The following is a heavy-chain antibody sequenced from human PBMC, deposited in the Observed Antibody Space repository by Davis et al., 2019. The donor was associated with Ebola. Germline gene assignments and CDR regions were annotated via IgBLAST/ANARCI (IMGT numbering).Heavy chain of an antibody. CDR1: GFTFSGSA. Sequence: GESLKISCAASGFTFSGSAMHWVRQASGKGLEWVGRIRSKANSYATAYAASVKGRFTISRDYSKNTAYLQMNSLKTEDTAVYYCSRSGPDNWGQGTLVTVSS. D-gene: IGHD1-26*01. V-gene: IGHV3-73*01. CDR3: SRSGPDN. CDR2: IRSKANSYAT. J-gene: IGHJ4*02.